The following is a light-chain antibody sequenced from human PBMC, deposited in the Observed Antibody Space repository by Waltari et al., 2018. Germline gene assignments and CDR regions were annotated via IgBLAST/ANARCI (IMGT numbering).Light chain of an antibody. J-gene: IGKJ1*01. CDR2: KVS. V-gene: IGKV2-30*01. Sequence: VPRPQPPSPLPVPFGHPPPTPSGSVQGLVSSDGNTYFNWFQQRPGQAPRRLLYKVSNRDSGVPDRFSGSGSGTDFTLRISRVEAEDVGVYYCMQGTHWPWTFGQGTKVEIK. CDR3: MQGTHWPWT. CDR1: QGLVSSDGNTY.